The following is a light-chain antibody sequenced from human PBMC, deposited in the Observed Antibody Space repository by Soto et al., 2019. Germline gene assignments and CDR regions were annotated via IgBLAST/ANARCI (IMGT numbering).Light chain of an antibody. J-gene: IGLJ1*01. CDR1: SSDVGSYNL. CDR2: EVS. V-gene: IGLV2-23*02. CDR3: CSYAGSRAYV. Sequence: QSALTQPVSVSGSPGQSITISCTGTSSDVGSYNLVSWYQQHPGKAPKLMIYEVSKRPSGVSNRFSGSKSGNTASLTISGLQAEDEADYYCCSYAGSRAYVFGTGTKLTVL.